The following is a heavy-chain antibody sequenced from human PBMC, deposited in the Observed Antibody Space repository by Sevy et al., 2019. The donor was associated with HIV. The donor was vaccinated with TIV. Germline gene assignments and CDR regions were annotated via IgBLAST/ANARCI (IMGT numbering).Heavy chain of an antibody. V-gene: IGHV3-7*03. Sequence: GGSLRLSCAASGFTFSSYWMSWVRQAPGKGLEWVANIKQDGSEKYYVDSVKGRFTISRDNAKNSLYLQMNSLRAEDTAVYYCARDERDYDFWSGYYRRAFDIWGQGTMVTVSS. CDR2: IKQDGSEK. D-gene: IGHD3-3*01. J-gene: IGHJ3*02. CDR1: GFTFSSYW. CDR3: ARDERDYDFWSGYYRRAFDI.